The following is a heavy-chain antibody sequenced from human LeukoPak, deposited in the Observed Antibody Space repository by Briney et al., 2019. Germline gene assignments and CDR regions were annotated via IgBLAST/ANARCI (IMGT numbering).Heavy chain of an antibody. CDR3: ARAYHYSSSWYAYYYYMDV. J-gene: IGHJ6*03. CDR1: GGSISSSSYY. Sequence: SETLSLTCTVSGGSISSSSYYWGWIRQPPGKGLEWIGSIYYSGSTYYNPSLKSRVTISVDTSKNQFSLKLSSVTAADTAVYYCARAYHYSSSWYAYYYYMDVWGKGTTVTVSS. CDR2: IYYSGST. D-gene: IGHD6-13*01. V-gene: IGHV4-39*07.